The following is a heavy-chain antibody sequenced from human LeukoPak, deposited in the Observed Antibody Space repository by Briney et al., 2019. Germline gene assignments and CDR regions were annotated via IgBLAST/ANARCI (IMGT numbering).Heavy chain of an antibody. J-gene: IGHJ5*02. Sequence: KPSETLSLTCTVSGGSISTYYWSWIRQSPGKGLDWIGYIHDTGSTNYNPSLKSRVSISVDRSKSQFSLHLSSVTAADTAVYYCASGIQEGFDPWGQGTLVTVSS. CDR1: GGSISTYY. D-gene: IGHD1-14*01. V-gene: IGHV4-59*08. CDR3: ASGIQEGFDP. CDR2: IHDTGST.